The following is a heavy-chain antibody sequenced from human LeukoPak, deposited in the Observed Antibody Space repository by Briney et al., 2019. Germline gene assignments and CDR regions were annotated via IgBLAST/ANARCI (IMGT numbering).Heavy chain of an antibody. CDR3: ARVLLSNYDFWSGYSNWFDP. V-gene: IGHV4-38-2*02. J-gene: IGHJ5*02. CDR1: GYRVSSGFY. Sequence: SETLSLTCIVSGYRVSSGFYWGWIRQPPGKGLEWTGSIYHNGSTYYNPSLKSRVTISVDTSKNQFSLKLSSVTAADTAVYYCARVLLSNYDFWSGYSNWFDPWGQGTLVTVSS. D-gene: IGHD3-3*01. CDR2: IYHNGST.